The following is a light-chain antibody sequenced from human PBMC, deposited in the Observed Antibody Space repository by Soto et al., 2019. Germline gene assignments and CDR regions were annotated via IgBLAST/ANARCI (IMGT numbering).Light chain of an antibody. CDR3: SSDTSTNLVV. V-gene: IGLV2-14*01. CDR1: SSDVGGYNY. J-gene: IGLJ2*01. Sequence: QSVLTQPASVSGSPGQSITISCTGTSSDVGGYNYVSWYQQHPGKAPKLIIYEVSDRPSGVSNRFSGSRSGNTASLTIAGLQAEDEAYYYCSSDTSTNLVVFGGGTKLTVL. CDR2: EVS.